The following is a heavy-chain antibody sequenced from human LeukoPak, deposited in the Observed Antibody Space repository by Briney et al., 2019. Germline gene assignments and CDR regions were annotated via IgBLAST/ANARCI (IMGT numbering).Heavy chain of an antibody. V-gene: IGHV3-7*01. CDR3: ASSGSSWYGAFDI. Sequence: XAPXXXREXXANINQDGSEKYYVDSVKGRFTISRDNAKNSLYLQMSSLRAEDTAVYYCASSGSSWYGAFDIWGQGTMVTVSS. D-gene: IGHD6-13*01. CDR2: INQDGSEK. J-gene: IGHJ3*02.